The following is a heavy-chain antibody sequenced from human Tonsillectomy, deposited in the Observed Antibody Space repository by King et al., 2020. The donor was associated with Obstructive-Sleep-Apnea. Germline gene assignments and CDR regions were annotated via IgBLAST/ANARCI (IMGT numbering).Heavy chain of an antibody. CDR1: GVTFTSYA. J-gene: IGHJ4*02. D-gene: IGHD1-26*01. CDR3: ARMRSVGPTYTNAFFDS. CDR2: ILPLFGTT. V-gene: IGHV1-69*06. Sequence: VQLVESGAEVKIPESSVKVSCKSSGVTFTSYAISWVRQAPGQGLAWMGGILPLFGTTNYAQKFQGRDTITADKSTSTAYMELSSLTSEDTAIYFCARMRSVGPTYTNAFFDSWGQGTLVIVSS.